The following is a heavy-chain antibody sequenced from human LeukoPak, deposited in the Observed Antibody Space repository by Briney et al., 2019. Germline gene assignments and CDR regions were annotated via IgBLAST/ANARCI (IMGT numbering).Heavy chain of an antibody. V-gene: IGHV1-2*02. CDR2: INPDSGFT. J-gene: IGHJ4*02. D-gene: IGHD3-22*01. CDR3: ARDPSGDSSGYPFDQ. CDR1: GYNFIGYY. Sequence: ASVRVSCKASGYNFIGYYMQWERQAPGQGPEWMGWINPDSGFTKYSQKFQGRVTMTTDTSISVGYMELRRLRSDDTAVYYCARDPSGDSSGYPFDQWGQGTLVTVSS.